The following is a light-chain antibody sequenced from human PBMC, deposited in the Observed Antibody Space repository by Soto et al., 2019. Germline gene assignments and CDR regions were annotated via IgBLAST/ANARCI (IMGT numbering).Light chain of an antibody. Sequence: EIVLTLAPGTLSLSPGERATLSCRASQSVSSSYLAWYQQKPGQAPRLLIYGASSRATGIPDRFSGSGSGTEFTLTISSLEPEDFAVYYCQQYGRSPLLTLGVGTKVEIK. CDR1: QSVSSSY. V-gene: IGKV3-20*01. CDR2: GAS. CDR3: QQYGRSPLLT. J-gene: IGKJ4*01.